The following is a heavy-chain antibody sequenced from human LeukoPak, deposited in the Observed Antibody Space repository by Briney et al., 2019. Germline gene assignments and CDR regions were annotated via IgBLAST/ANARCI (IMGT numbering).Heavy chain of an antibody. V-gene: IGHV3-69-1*01. J-gene: IGHJ5*02. CDR2: ISGSGYT. CDR3: VRIPNTANFPNWFDP. D-gene: IGHD2-21*02. CDR1: GFTFNNYY. Sequence: GGSLRLSCAASGFTFNNYYMNWVRQAPEKGLEWISSISGSGYTYYADSVKGRFTISRDNAKNSLYLQMNSLRADDTAMYYCVRIPNTANFPNWFDPWGQGTLVTVSS.